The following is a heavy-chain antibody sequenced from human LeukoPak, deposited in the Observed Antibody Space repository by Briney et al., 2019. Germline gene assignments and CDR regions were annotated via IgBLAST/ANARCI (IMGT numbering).Heavy chain of an antibody. Sequence: SQTLSLTCAISGDSVSSNSAAWNWIRQSPSRGLEWLGRTYYRSKWYNDYVVSVKSRITINPDTSKNQFSLQLNSVTPEDTAVYYCAREGSYSSGWYWDYGMDVWGQGTTVTVSS. V-gene: IGHV6-1*01. J-gene: IGHJ6*02. CDR3: AREGSYSSGWYWDYGMDV. D-gene: IGHD6-19*01. CDR2: TYYRSKWYN. CDR1: GDSVSSNSAA.